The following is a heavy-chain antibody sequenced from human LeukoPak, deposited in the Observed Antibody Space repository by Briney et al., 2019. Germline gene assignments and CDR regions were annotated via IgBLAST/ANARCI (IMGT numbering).Heavy chain of an antibody. D-gene: IGHD2/OR15-2a*01. CDR1: GGTFSSYA. Sequence: SVKVSCKASGGTFSSYAISWVRQAPGQGLEWMGGIIPIFGTANYAQKFQGRVTITTDESTSTAYMELSSLRSEDTAVYYCPRLSGGLFPFDYWGQGTLVTVSS. CDR3: PRLSGGLFPFDY. CDR2: IIPIFGTA. V-gene: IGHV1-69*05. J-gene: IGHJ4*02.